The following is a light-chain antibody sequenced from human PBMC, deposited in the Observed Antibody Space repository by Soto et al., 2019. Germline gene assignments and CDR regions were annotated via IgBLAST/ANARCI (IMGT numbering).Light chain of an antibody. CDR3: GTWDSSLSAVI. CDR2: DNN. Sequence: QSVLTQPPSVSAAPGQRVTISCSGSSSNIGNNYVSWYQQLPGTAPKLLIYDNNKRPSGIPDRFSGSKSGTSATLGFTGHQTGDEADYYCGTWDSSLSAVIFGGGTKLTVL. V-gene: IGLV1-51*01. J-gene: IGLJ2*01. CDR1: SSNIGNNY.